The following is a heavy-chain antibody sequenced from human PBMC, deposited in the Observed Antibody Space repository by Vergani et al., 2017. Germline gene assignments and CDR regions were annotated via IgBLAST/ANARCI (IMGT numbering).Heavy chain of an antibody. V-gene: IGHV4-39*07. J-gene: IGHJ4*02. CDR3: ARAYSSSWYETLYYFDY. CDR1: GGSISSSSYY. Sequence: QLQLQESGPGLVKPSETLSLTCTVSGGSISSSSYYWGWIRQPPGKGLEWIGSIYYSGSTYYNPSLKSRFTILVDTSKNQFSLKLSSVTAADTAVYYCARAYSSSWYETLYYFDYWGQGTLVTVSS. CDR2: IYYSGST. D-gene: IGHD6-13*01.